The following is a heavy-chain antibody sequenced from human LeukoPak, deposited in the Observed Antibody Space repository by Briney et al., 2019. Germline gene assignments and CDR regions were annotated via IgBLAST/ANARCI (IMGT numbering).Heavy chain of an antibody. CDR3: AKYYYGSGSYSYYFDY. V-gene: IGHV3-23*01. J-gene: IGHJ4*02. Sequence: TGGSLRLSCAAPGFTFSSYAMSWVRQAPGKGLEWVSAISGSGGSTYYADSVKGRFTISRDNSKNTLYLQMNSLRAEDTAVYYCAKYYYGSGSYSYYFDYWGQGTLVTVSS. CDR2: ISGSGGST. D-gene: IGHD3-10*01. CDR1: GFTFSSYA.